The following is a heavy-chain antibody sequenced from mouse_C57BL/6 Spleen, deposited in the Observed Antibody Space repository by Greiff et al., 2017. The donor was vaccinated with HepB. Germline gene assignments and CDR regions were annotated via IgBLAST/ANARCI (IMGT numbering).Heavy chain of an antibody. Sequence: VQLQQSGTELVKPGASVKLSCKASGYTFTSYWMHWVKQRPGQGLEWIGNINPSNGGTNYNEKFKSKATLTVDKSSSTAYMQLSSLTSEDSAVYYCARRDYDGYYAMDYWGQGTSVTVSS. V-gene: IGHV1-53*01. CDR3: ARRDYDGYYAMDY. CDR1: GYTFTSYW. D-gene: IGHD2-4*01. CDR2: INPSNGGT. J-gene: IGHJ4*01.